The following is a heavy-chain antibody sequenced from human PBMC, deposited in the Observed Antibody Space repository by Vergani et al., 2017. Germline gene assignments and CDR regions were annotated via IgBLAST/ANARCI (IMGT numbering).Heavy chain of an antibody. Sequence: QVQLQESGPGLVKPLGTLSLTCTVSGDSISSSNWWSWVRQPPGKGLEWIGEIYHSGSTNYDPSLESRVTISMHKYTNEFSLKLSSVTAADTAIYYCARVGRSIYPDAFDIWGQGTLVTVSS. J-gene: IGHJ3*02. CDR1: GDSISSSNW. D-gene: IGHD2/OR15-2a*01. V-gene: IGHV4-4*03. CDR3: ARVGRSIYPDAFDI. CDR2: IYHSGST.